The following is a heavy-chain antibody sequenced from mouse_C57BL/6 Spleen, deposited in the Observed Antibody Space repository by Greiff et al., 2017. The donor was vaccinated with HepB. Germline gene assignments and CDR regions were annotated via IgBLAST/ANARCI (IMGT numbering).Heavy chain of an antibody. V-gene: IGHV1-82*01. J-gene: IGHJ1*03. Sequence: QVQLQQSGPELVKPGASVKISCKASGYAFSSSWMNWVKQRPGKGLEWIGRIYPGDGDTNYNGKFKGKATLTADKSSSTAYMQLSSLTSEDSAVYFCARGYGSSYEGYFDVWGTGTTVTVSS. CDR2: IYPGDGDT. CDR3: ARGYGSSYEGYFDV. D-gene: IGHD1-1*01. CDR1: GYAFSSSW.